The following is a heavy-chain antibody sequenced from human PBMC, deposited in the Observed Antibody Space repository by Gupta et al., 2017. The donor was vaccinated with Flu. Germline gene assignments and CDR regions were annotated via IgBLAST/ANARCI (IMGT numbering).Heavy chain of an antibody. Sequence: FWGWIRQPPGKGLEWIGNVYYSGSIYYNPSLRSRVSISVDTSKNQFSLKLSSVTDADTAVYYCARLRSTSAARGPTRYYGMDVWGRGTTVTVS. V-gene: IGHV4-39*01. J-gene: IGHJ6*02. CDR2: VYYSGSI. D-gene: IGHD2-2*01. CDR1: F. CDR3: ARLRSTSAARGPTRYYGMDV.